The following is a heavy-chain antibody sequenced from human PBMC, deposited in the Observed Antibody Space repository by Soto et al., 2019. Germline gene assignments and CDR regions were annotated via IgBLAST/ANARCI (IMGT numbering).Heavy chain of an antibody. CDR2: ISGSGGST. Sequence: PGGSLRLSCAASGFTFSSYAMSWVRQAPGKGLEWVSAISGSGGSTYYADSVKGRFTISRDNSKNTLYLQMNSLRAEDTAVYYCATSYYYDSSGYYRQAPPGGYYFDYWGQGTLVTVSS. V-gene: IGHV3-23*01. J-gene: IGHJ4*02. CDR3: ATSYYYDSSGYYRQAPPGGYYFDY. CDR1: GFTFSSYA. D-gene: IGHD3-22*01.